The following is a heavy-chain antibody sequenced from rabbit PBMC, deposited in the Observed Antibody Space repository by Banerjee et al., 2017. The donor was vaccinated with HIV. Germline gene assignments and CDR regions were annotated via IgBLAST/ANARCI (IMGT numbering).Heavy chain of an antibody. Sequence: QSLEESGGDLVQPEGSLTLTCKASGFSFSSGYYMCWVRQAPGKGLEWIACIYTGSSGSTYYASWAKGRFTISKTSSTTVTLQMTSLTAADTATYFCAREFYAGDAGYAYARYFNLRGQGTLVTVS. D-gene: IGHD6-1*01. V-gene: IGHV1S40*01. J-gene: IGHJ4*01. CDR3: AREFYAGDAGYAYARYFNL. CDR2: IYTGSSGST. CDR1: GFSFSSGYY.